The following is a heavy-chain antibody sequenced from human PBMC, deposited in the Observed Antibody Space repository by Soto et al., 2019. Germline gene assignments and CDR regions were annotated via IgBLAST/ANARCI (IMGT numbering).Heavy chain of an antibody. CDR1: GGSISSSSYY. CDR2: NYNSGST. V-gene: IGHV4-39*01. D-gene: IGHD1-1*01. J-gene: IGHJ3*02. CDR3: ARHRKTGTAYDAFDM. Sequence: QLQLQESGPGLVKPSETLSLTCTVSGGSISSSSYYWGWIRQSPGKGLEWIGSNYNSGSTYYKSSLKSRVTISVDTSKNQFSLNVSSVTAADTAIFYCARHRKTGTAYDAFDMWGQGTMVTVSS.